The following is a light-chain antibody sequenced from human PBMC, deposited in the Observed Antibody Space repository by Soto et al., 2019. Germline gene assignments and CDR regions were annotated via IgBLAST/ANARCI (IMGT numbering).Light chain of an antibody. CDR3: LQDFHFPLS. CDR1: QGIGND. V-gene: IGKV1-6*02. CDR2: AAS. J-gene: IGKJ4*01. Sequence: AIQMTQSPSSLSASVGDRVTITCRASQGIGNDLAWYQQKTGKAPKLLIYAASTLQSGVPSRFSGNGSGTDFTLTISSLQPGDLASYYCLQDFHFPLSFGGGTKVEIK.